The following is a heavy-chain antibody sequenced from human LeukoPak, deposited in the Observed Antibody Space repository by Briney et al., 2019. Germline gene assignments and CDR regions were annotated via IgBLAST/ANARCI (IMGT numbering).Heavy chain of an antibody. J-gene: IGHJ6*02. D-gene: IGHD3-16*01. CDR3: VRDRGDGRNYYYGMDV. V-gene: IGHV3-74*01. CDR1: GFTFSEFW. CDR2: IHGDGSST. Sequence: GGSLRLSCAASGFTFSEFWRHWVRQAPGKGRVWVSRIHGDGSSTSYADSVKGRFTISRDNAKNTLYLLMNSLRADDTAVYYCVRDRGDGRNYYYGMDVWGQGTTVTVSS.